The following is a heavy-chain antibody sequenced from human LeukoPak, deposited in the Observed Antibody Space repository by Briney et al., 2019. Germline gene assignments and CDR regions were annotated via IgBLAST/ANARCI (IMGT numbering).Heavy chain of an antibody. CDR1: GFTFNRYS. V-gene: IGHV3-48*01. CDR2: ISSSGTGI. J-gene: IGHJ4*02. D-gene: IGHD1-26*01. Sequence: GGSLRLSCAASGFTFNRYSMNWVRQAPGKGLEWVAYISSSGTGIYYADSVKGRFAISRDNAKNSVYLQMNSLRGEDTAVYHCAASYSETQLYYFDYWGEGNLVTVSS. CDR3: AASYSETQLYYFDY.